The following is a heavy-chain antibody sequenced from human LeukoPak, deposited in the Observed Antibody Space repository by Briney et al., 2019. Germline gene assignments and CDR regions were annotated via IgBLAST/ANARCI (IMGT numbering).Heavy chain of an antibody. CDR2: ISGSGGST. D-gene: IGHD4-17*01. CDR1: GFTFSSYA. Sequence: GGSLRLSCAASGFTFSSYAMSWVRQAPGKGLEWVSAISGSGGSTYYADSVKGRFTISRDNSKNTLYLQMNSLRAEDTAVYYCAKGGLDYGDYVSHLDYWGQGTLVTVSS. CDR3: AKGGLDYGDYVSHLDY. V-gene: IGHV3-23*01. J-gene: IGHJ4*02.